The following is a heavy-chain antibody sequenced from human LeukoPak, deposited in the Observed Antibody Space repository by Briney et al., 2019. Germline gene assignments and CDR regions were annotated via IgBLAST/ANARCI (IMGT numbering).Heavy chain of an antibody. CDR3: ARIGSGTYYRPVYGMDV. J-gene: IGHJ6*02. CDR2: INHSGST. D-gene: IGHD1-26*01. Sequence: PSETLSLTWAVYGGSFSGYYWSWIRQPPGKGLEWIGEINHSGSTNCKPSLKSRVTISVDTSKNQLSLKLSSVTAADTAVYYCARIGSGTYYRPVYGMDVWGQGTTVTVSS. CDR1: GGSFSGYY. V-gene: IGHV4-34*01.